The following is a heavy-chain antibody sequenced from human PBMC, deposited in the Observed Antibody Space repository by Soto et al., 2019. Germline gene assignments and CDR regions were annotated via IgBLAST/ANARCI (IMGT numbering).Heavy chain of an antibody. CDR3: AREARPGYPVVGTYYFDY. D-gene: IGHD1-26*01. Sequence: GGSLRLSCAASGFTFSSYWMHWVRQAPGKGLVWVSRINSDGSSTSYADSVKGRFTISRDNAKNTLYLQMNSLRAEDTAVYYCAREARPGYPVVGTYYFDYWGQGTLVTVSS. J-gene: IGHJ4*02. CDR1: GFTFSSYW. V-gene: IGHV3-74*01. CDR2: INSDGSST.